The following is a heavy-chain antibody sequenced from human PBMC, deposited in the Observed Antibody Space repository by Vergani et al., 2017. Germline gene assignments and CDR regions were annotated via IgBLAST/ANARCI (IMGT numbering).Heavy chain of an antibody. CDR3: ARSIAAAGISFSFDY. D-gene: IGHD6-13*01. CDR2: ISAYNGNT. CDR1: GYTFTSYG. Sequence: QVQLVQSGAEVKKPGSSVKVSCKASGYTFTSYGISWVRQAPGQGLEWMGWISAYNGNTNYAQKLQGRVTMTTDTSTSTAYMELRSLRSDDTAVYYCARSIAAAGISFSFDYWGQGTLVTVSS. V-gene: IGHV1-18*01. J-gene: IGHJ4*02.